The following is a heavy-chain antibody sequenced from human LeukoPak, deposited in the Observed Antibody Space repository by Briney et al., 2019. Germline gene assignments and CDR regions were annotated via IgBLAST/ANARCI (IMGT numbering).Heavy chain of an antibody. CDR2: ISAYNGNT. Sequence: ASVKVSCKASGYTFTSYGIRWVRQAPGQGLEWMGWISAYNGNTNYAQKLQGRVTMTTDTSTSTACMELRSLRSDDTAVYYCARDLGDGWFDPWGQGTLVTVSS. D-gene: IGHD3-16*01. V-gene: IGHV1-18*01. CDR3: ARDLGDGWFDP. CDR1: GYTFTSYG. J-gene: IGHJ5*02.